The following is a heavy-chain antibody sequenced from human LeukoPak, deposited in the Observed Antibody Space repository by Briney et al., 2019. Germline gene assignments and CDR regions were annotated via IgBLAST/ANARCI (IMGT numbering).Heavy chain of an antibody. Sequence: GASVKVSCKASGYTFTSYGISWVLQAPGQGLEWMGGIIPIFGTANYAQKLQGRVTMTTDTSTSTAYMELRSLRSDDTAVYYCARETIAAAGYNWFDPWGQGTLVTVSS. J-gene: IGHJ5*02. CDR1: GYTFTSYG. CDR2: IIPIFGTA. D-gene: IGHD6-13*01. V-gene: IGHV1-18*01. CDR3: ARETIAAAGYNWFDP.